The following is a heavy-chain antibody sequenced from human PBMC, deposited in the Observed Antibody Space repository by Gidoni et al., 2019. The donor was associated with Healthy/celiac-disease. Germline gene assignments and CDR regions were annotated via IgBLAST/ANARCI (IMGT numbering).Heavy chain of an antibody. CDR1: GGSFSGYY. V-gene: IGHV4-34*01. Sequence: QVQLQQWGAGLLKPSETLSLTCAVYGGSFSGYYWSWIRQPPGKGLEWIGEINHSGSTNYNPSLKSRVTISVDTSKNQFSLKLSSVTAADTAVYYCARVRHEDLLWFGELPPVGYFDLWGRGTLVTVSS. D-gene: IGHD3-10*01. CDR3: ARVRHEDLLWFGELPPVGYFDL. CDR2: INHSGST. J-gene: IGHJ2*01.